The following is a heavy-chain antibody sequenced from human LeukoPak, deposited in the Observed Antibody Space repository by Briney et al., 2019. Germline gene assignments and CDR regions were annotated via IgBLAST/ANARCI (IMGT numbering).Heavy chain of an antibody. D-gene: IGHD6-13*01. J-gene: IGHJ3*02. CDR2: IRYDGSNK. CDR3: AKNKAAAGPERLDI. CDR1: GFTFTSYG. Sequence: RSGGSLRLSCAASGFTFTSYGMHWVRQAPGKGLEWVAFIRYDGSNKYYADSVKGRFTISRDNSKNTLYLQMNSLRAEDTAVYYCAKNKAAAGPERLDIWGQGTMVTVSS. V-gene: IGHV3-30*02.